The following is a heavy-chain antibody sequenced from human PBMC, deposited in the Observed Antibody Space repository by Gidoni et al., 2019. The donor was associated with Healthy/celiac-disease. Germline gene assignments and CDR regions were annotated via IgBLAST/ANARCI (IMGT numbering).Heavy chain of an antibody. CDR2: IKQDGSEK. D-gene: IGHD6-19*01. Sequence: EVQLVESGGGLVQPGGSLRLSCAASGFTFSSYWMSWVRQAPGKGLEWVANIKQDGSEKYYVDSVKGRVTISRDNAKNSLYLQMNSLRAEDTAVYYCARETTGIAVAGQEAFDIWGQGTMVTVSS. CDR3: ARETTGIAVAGQEAFDI. J-gene: IGHJ3*02. CDR1: GFTFSSYW. V-gene: IGHV3-7*04.